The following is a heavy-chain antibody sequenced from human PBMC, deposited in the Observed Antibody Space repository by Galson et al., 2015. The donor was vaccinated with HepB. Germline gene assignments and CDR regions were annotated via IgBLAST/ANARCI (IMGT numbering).Heavy chain of an antibody. J-gene: IGHJ6*02. Sequence: SLRLSCAASGFTFSGSAMHWVRQASGKGLEWVGRIRSKANSYATAYAASVKGRFTISRDDSKNTAYLQMNSLKTEDTAVYYCTRDDFWSGSSPGGVYGMDVWGQGTTVTVSS. CDR1: GFTFSGSA. CDR2: IRSKANSYAT. CDR3: TRDDFWSGSSPGGVYGMDV. V-gene: IGHV3-73*01. D-gene: IGHD3-3*01.